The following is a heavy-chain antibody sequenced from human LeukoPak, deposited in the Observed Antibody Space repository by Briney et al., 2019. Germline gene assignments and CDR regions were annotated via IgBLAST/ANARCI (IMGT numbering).Heavy chain of an antibody. J-gene: IGHJ6*03. Sequence: GGSLRLSCAASGFTFSSYSMNWVRQAPGKGLEWVSSISSSSSYVYYADSVKGRFTISRDNAKNSLYLQMNSLRAEDTAVYYCARGDPTHYYYYYMDVWGKGTTVTVSS. CDR1: GFTFSSYS. V-gene: IGHV3-21*01. CDR3: ARGDPTHYYYYYMDV. CDR2: ISSSSSYV.